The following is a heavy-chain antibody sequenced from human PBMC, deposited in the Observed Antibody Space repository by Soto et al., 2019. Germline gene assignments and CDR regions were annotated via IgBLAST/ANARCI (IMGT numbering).Heavy chain of an antibody. Sequence: QVQLVESGGGVVQPGRSLRLSCAASGFTFSSYGMHWVRQAPGKGLEWVAVIWYDGSNKYYADSVKGRFTISRDNSKNTLYLQMNSLRAEDTAVYYCAAWRGLQPSDYWGQGTLVTASS. J-gene: IGHJ4*02. CDR2: IWYDGSNK. D-gene: IGHD1-26*01. V-gene: IGHV3-33*01. CDR3: AAWRGLQPSDY. CDR1: GFTFSSYG.